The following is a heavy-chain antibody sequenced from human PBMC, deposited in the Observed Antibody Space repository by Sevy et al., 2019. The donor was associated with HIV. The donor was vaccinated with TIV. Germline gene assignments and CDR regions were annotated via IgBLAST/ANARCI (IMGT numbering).Heavy chain of an antibody. V-gene: IGHV3-15*01. CDR2: IKSKTDGGTG. J-gene: IGHJ4*02. D-gene: IGHD5-18*01. CDR3: TTGGPYNRYGYMRPYFFDY. CDR1: GFTFTNTW. Sequence: GGSLRLSCAASGFTFTNTWMSWVRQAPGKGLEWVGRIKSKTDGGTGDYAAPVKGRFSISRDDSKNTLYLQMNSLKTEDTAVYYCTTGGPYNRYGYMRPYFFDYWGQGTLVTVSS.